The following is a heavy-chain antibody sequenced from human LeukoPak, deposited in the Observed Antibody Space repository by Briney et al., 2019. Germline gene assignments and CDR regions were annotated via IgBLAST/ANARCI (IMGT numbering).Heavy chain of an antibody. V-gene: IGHV1-2*02. J-gene: IGHJ4*02. CDR3: ASGGITIFGVVIPNPDY. D-gene: IGHD3-3*01. CDR1: GYTFTGYY. CDR2: INPNSGGT. Sequence: ASVKVSCKASGYTFTGYYMHWVRRAPGQGLEWMGWINPNSGGTNYAQKFQGRVTMTRDTSISTAYMELSRLRSDDTAVYYCASGGITIFGVVIPNPDYWGQGTLVTVSS.